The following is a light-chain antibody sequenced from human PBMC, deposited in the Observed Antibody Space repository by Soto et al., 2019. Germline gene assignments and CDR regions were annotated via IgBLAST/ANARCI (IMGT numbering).Light chain of an antibody. V-gene: IGLV4-69*01. CDR3: QTWGTGFSVV. CDR2: LNTDGSH. Sequence: QLVLTQSPSASASLGASVKLTCTLSSGHSNYAIAWHQQQPEKGPRYLMKLNTDGSHNKGDGIPDRFSGSSSGAERYLTISNLQSEDEADYYCQTWGTGFSVVFGGGTKLTVL. J-gene: IGLJ2*01. CDR1: SGHSNYA.